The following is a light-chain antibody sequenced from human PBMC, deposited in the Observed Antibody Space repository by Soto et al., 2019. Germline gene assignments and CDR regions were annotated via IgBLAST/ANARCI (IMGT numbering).Light chain of an antibody. V-gene: IGKV3-20*01. CDR1: QSVSSTS. CDR3: QQYDGSPPWT. Sequence: EIVLTQSPGTLSFSPGERATLSCRASQSVSSTSLAWYQQKPGQAPRLLIYGASNRATGIPDRFSGSGSGTDFTLTISRLETEDLAVYYCQQYDGSPPWTFGLGTKVEFK. J-gene: IGKJ1*01. CDR2: GAS.